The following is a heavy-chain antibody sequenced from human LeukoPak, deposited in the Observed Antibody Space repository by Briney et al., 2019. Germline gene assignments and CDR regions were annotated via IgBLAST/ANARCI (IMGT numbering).Heavy chain of an antibody. CDR3: ARVSRGSFDI. V-gene: IGHV4-34*01. D-gene: IGHD3-10*01. CDR1: GGSFSGYY. CDR2: INHSGST. J-gene: IGHJ3*02. Sequence: KTSETLSLTCAVYGGSFSGYYWSWIRQPPGKGLEWIGEINHSGSTNYNPSLKSRVTISVDTSKNQFSLKLSSVTAADTAVYYCARVSRGSFDIWGQGTMVTVSS.